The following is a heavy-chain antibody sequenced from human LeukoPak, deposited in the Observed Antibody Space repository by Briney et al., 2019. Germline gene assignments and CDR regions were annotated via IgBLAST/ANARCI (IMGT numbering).Heavy chain of an antibody. CDR3: ARDREQYYYGVFDI. CDR2: ISAYNGNT. J-gene: IGHJ3*02. Sequence: GASVKVSCKASGYTFTSYGINWVRQAPGQGLEWMGWISAYNGNTNYAQKSQGRVTMTIDTSTSTAYMEVRSLRSDDTAVYYCARDREQYYYGVFDIWGQGTMVTVSS. D-gene: IGHD3-10*01. CDR1: GYTFTSYG. V-gene: IGHV1-18*01.